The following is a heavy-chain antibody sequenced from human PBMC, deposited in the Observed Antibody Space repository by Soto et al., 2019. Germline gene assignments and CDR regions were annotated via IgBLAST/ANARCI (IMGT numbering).Heavy chain of an antibody. CDR2: ISGSGGST. Sequence: GGSLRLSCASSGFTFSSYAMSWVRQAPGKGLEWVSAISGSGGSTYYADSVKGRFTISRDNSKNTLYLQMNSLRAEDTAVYYCAKQGGYFWSGYYDTHYYGMDVWGQGTTVTVSS. D-gene: IGHD3-3*01. J-gene: IGHJ6*02. V-gene: IGHV3-23*01. CDR3: AKQGGYFWSGYYDTHYYGMDV. CDR1: GFTFSSYA.